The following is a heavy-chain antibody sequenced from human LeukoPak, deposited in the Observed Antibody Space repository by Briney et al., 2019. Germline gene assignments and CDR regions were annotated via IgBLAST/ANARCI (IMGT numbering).Heavy chain of an antibody. CDR1: GFSISSGYY. CDR3: AREVERRIVN. J-gene: IGHJ4*02. CDR2: IHPSGTT. V-gene: IGHV4-38-2*02. Sequence: SETLSLTCVVSGFSISSGYYWGWIRQPPGKGLKCIGNIHPSGTTFFNSSLNSRVTMSIDTSKNQFSLKLTSVTAADTAVYYCAREVERRIVNWGQGILVTVSS. D-gene: IGHD1-1*01.